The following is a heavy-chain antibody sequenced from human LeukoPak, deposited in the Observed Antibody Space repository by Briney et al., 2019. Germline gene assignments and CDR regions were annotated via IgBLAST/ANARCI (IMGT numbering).Heavy chain of an antibody. CDR2: IFHSGST. Sequence: PSETLSLTCAVSGGSIFSSNWWSWVRQPPGKGLEWIGQIFHSGSTSYSPSLKSRVTISVDKSKNQFSLKLTSVTAADTAVYYCARSPTKRVTEDYWGRGTLVTVSS. CDR3: ARSPTKRVTEDY. J-gene: IGHJ4*02. V-gene: IGHV4-4*02. CDR1: GGSIFSSNW. D-gene: IGHD2-8*01.